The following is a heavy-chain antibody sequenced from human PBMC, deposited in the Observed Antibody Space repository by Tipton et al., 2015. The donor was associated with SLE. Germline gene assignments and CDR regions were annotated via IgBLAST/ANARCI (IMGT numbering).Heavy chain of an antibody. Sequence: LSLTCTVSGGSISSHYWSWVRQAPGKGLEWVSAISGSGDSTYYADSVKGRFTISRDNSKNTLYLQMNSLRAEDTAVYYCAKRRNGVFRQPDIWGQGTMVTVSS. V-gene: IGHV3-23*01. CDR3: AKRRNGVFRQPDI. CDR2: ISGSGDST. D-gene: IGHD2-8*01. CDR1: GGSISSHY. J-gene: IGHJ3*02.